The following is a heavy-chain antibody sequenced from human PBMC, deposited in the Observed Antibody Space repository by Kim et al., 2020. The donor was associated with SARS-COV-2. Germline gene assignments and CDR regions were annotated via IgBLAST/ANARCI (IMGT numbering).Heavy chain of an antibody. Sequence: SETLSLTCTVSSDSFSAYYWSWIRQLPGKGLEWIGYIFYSGSTNYNPSLKSRATISLDTSRNQFSLDLTSVTQADTAVYYCARAAARASWPPFDYWGQG. J-gene: IGHJ4*02. D-gene: IGHD6-25*01. V-gene: IGHV4-59*01. CDR3: ARAAARASWPPFDY. CDR2: IFYSGST. CDR1: SDSFSAYY.